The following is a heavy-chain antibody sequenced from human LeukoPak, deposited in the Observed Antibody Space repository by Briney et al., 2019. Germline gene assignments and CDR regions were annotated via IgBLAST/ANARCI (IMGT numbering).Heavy chain of an antibody. J-gene: IGHJ4*02. V-gene: IGHV3-23*01. D-gene: IGHD4-17*01. Sequence: GGSLRLSCAASGFTFSSYVMSWVRQAPGKGLEWVSAISGSGGSTYYADSVKGRLTISRDNSKNTLYLQMNSLRAEDTAVYYCAKRPYGDYSSPIDYWGQGTLVTVSS. CDR1: GFTFSSYV. CDR3: AKRPYGDYSSPIDY. CDR2: ISGSGGST.